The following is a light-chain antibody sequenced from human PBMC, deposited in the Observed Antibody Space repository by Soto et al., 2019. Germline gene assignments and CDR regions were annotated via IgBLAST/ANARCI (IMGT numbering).Light chain of an antibody. CDR1: RDIGSD. CDR3: QQYNSYSPRT. V-gene: IGKV1-13*02. Sequence: ATQMTQSPSSLSASVGDRITITCRASRDIGSDLSWYQQKPGKAPTLLIYDASTLENGVPSRFSGSASGTDFTLTISSLQPYDFATYYCQQYNSYSPRTFGQGTKVDIK. CDR2: DAS. J-gene: IGKJ1*01.